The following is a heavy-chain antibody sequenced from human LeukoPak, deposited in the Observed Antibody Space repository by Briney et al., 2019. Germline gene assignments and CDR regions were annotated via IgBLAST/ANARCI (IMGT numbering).Heavy chain of an antibody. V-gene: IGHV4-30-2*01. CDR1: GGSISSGGYS. J-gene: IGHJ4*02. CDR3: ARGRDGYNLAHLDY. Sequence: SETLSLTCAVSGGSISSGGYSWSRIRQPPGKGLEWIGYIYHSGSTYYNPSLKSRVAISVDRSKNQFSLKLSSVTAADTAVYYCARGRDGYNLAHLDYWGQGTLVTVSS. D-gene: IGHD5-24*01. CDR2: IYHSGST.